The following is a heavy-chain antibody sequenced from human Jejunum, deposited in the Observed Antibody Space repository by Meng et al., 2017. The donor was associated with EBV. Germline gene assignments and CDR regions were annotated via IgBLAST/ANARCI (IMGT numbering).Heavy chain of an antibody. CDR2: IIPIFGRT. V-gene: IGHV1-69*01. Sequence: QVQLVQAGAEVKKPXSSVKVSCKASGGTFSTYAISWVRQAPGQGLEWMGGIIPIFGRTNYAQRFQGRVTITADESTSTVYMEVSSLRSEDTAVYYCARVPMHSESGRAFDYWGQGTLVTVST. CDR3: ARVPMHSESGRAFDY. D-gene: IGHD3-10*01. CDR1: GGTFSTYA. J-gene: IGHJ4*02.